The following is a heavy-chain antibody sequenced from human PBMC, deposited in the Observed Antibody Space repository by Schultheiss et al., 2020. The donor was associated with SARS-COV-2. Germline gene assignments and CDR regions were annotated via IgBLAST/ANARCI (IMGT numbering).Heavy chain of an antibody. J-gene: IGHJ6*02. CDR2: ISYDGSNK. D-gene: IGHD4-17*01. V-gene: IGHV3-30*03. CDR3: ARVPGDPRVYYYYMDV. Sequence: GESLKISCAASGFTFSSYGMHWVRQAPGKGLEWVAVISYDGSNKYYADSVKGRFTISRDNSKNTLYLQMNSLRVEDTAVYYCARVPGDPRVYYYYMDVWGQGTTVTVSS. CDR1: GFTFSSYG.